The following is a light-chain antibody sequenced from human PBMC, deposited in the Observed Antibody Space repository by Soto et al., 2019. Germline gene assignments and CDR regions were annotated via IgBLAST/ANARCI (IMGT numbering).Light chain of an antibody. J-gene: IGLJ1*01. Sequence: QSVLTQPPSASGTPGQRITISCSGSSSNIGSSAVNWYQQLPETAPKLLIYSNNQRPSGVPDRFSGSKSGTSASLAISGLQSEDEGDYYCAAWDDSLNDYVFGTGIKVTVL. CDR1: SSNIGSSA. V-gene: IGLV1-44*01. CDR2: SNN. CDR3: AAWDDSLNDYV.